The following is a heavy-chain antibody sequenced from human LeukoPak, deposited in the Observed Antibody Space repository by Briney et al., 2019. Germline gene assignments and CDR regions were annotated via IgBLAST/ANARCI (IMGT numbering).Heavy chain of an antibody. CDR3: TILSDLRTRVLIDV. V-gene: IGHV3-73*01. CDR1: GFTVSSNY. Sequence: GGSLRLSCAASGFTVSSNYMSWVRQASGKGLEWVGRIRSKANSYATAYAASVKGRFTISRDDSKNTAYLQMNSLKTEDTAVYYCTILSDLRTRVLIDVWGQGTTVTVSS. D-gene: IGHD2/OR15-2a*01. CDR2: IRSKANSYAT. J-gene: IGHJ6*02.